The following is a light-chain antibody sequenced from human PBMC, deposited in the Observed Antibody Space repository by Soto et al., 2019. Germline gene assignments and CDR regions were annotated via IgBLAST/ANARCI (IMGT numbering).Light chain of an antibody. CDR1: SSDVGGYNY. J-gene: IGLJ2*01. CDR2: DVS. Sequence: QSALTQPASVSGSPGQSITISCTGTSSDVGGYNYVSWYQQHPGKAPKLMIYDVSNRPSGVSNRFSGSKSGNTASLTISGLPAEDEADYYCSSYTSSSTWVFGGGTKVTVL. V-gene: IGLV2-14*01. CDR3: SSYTSSSTWV.